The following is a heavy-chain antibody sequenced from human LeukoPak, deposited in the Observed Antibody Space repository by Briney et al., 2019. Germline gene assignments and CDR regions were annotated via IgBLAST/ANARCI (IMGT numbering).Heavy chain of an antibody. D-gene: IGHD6-13*01. CDR2: ISVYNGNT. CDR1: GYTFTSYD. CDR3: ARVPIPPYSSSWYQPFDY. Sequence: ASVKVSRKASGYTFTSYDISWVRQAPGQGLEWMGWISVYNGNTNYAQELQGRVTMTTDTSTSTAYMELRSLRSDDSAVYFCARVPIPPYSSSWYQPFDYWGQGTLVTVSS. V-gene: IGHV1-18*01. J-gene: IGHJ4*02.